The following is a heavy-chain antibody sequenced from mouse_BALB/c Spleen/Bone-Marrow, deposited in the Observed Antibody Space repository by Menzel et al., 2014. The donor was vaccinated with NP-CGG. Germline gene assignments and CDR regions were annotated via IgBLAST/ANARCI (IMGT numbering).Heavy chain of an antibody. J-gene: IGHJ3*01. D-gene: IGHD2-1*01. V-gene: IGHV1-9*01. CDR1: GYTFSSYW. CDR2: ILPGSGST. Sequence: QVQLQQSGAELMKPGASVKISCKATGYTFSSYWIEWVKQRPGHGLEWIGEILPGSGSTNYNEMFKGKATFTADTSSNTAYMQLSSLTSEDSAVYYCAREDGNHVWFAYWGQGTLVTVSA. CDR3: AREDGNHVWFAY.